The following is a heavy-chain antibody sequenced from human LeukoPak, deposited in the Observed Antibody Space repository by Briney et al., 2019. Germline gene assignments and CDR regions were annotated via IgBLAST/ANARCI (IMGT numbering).Heavy chain of an antibody. CDR1: GGSIRNGGYY. Sequence: SETLSLTCTVSGGSIRNGGYYRSWIRQHPGKGPEWIGYIYYSGSTFYNPSLKSRLTISVDTFKNQFSLNLSSVTAADTAVYYCAREVHCGGDCYSGWFDPWGQGTLVTVSS. V-gene: IGHV4-31*03. CDR2: IYYSGST. CDR3: AREVHCGGDCYSGWFDP. D-gene: IGHD2-21*02. J-gene: IGHJ5*02.